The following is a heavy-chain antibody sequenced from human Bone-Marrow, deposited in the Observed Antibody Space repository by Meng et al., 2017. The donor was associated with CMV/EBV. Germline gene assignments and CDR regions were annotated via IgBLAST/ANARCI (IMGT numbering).Heavy chain of an antibody. V-gene: IGHV3-11*04. CDR3: ARDILGYSSSWSPYPKEPLGMVV. CDR1: GFTFSDQY. J-gene: IGHJ6*02. D-gene: IGHD6-13*01. CDR2: ISSSGSPI. Sequence: GESLKISCAASGFTFSDQYMSWIRQAPGKGLEWISYISSSGSPIYYADSVKGRFIISRDNAKNSLYLQMNSLRAEDTAVYYCARDILGYSSSWSPYPKEPLGMVVWGQGTTVTVSS.